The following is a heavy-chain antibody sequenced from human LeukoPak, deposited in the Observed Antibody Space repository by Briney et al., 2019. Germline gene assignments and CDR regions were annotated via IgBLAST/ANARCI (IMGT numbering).Heavy chain of an antibody. CDR2: IKSRSDGRTT. CDR3: SSDSSGFYD. D-gene: IGHD6-19*01. V-gene: IGHV3-15*01. Sequence: GGSLRLSCAASGFTFSSYSMNWVRQAPGKGLEWVGRIKSRSDGRTTDYTAPVKGRFTISRDDSKNTLYLQMNSLKTEDTATYYCSSDSSGFYDWGQGTLVTVSP. J-gene: IGHJ4*02. CDR1: GFTFSSYS.